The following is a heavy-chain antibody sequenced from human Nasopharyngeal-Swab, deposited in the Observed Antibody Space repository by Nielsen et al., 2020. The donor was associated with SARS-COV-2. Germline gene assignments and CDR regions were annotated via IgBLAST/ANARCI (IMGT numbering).Heavy chain of an antibody. Sequence: ASVKVSCKTYGYTFTTYDINWVRQATGQGLEWMGWMNPNSGNTGYAQKFQGRVTITADKSTSTAYMELSSLRSEDTAVYYCARSRKDGYNYSPDYWGQGTLVTVSS. CDR3: ARSRKDGYNYSPDY. J-gene: IGHJ4*02. D-gene: IGHD5-24*01. CDR1: GYTFTTYD. V-gene: IGHV1-8*01. CDR2: MNPNSGNT.